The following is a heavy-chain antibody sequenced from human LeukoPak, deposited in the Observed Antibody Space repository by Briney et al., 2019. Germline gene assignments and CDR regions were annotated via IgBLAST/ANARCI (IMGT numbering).Heavy chain of an antibody. CDR2: ISAYNGNT. V-gene: IGHV1-18*01. Sequence: GASVKVSCKASGYTFTSYGISWVRQAPGQGLEWMGWISAYNGNTNYAQKLQGRVTMTTDTSTSTAYMELRSLRSDDAAVYCCARRVFSVWRQNLIWFEPWGQGTLVTVFS. D-gene: IGHD6-19*01. CDR1: GYTFTSYG. CDR3: ARRVFSVWRQNLIWFEP. J-gene: IGHJ5*02.